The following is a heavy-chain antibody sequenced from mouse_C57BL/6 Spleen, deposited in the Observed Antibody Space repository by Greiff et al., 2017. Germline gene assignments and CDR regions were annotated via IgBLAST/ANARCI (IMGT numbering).Heavy chain of an antibody. V-gene: IGHV1-39*01. CDR1: GYSFTDYN. D-gene: IGHD4-1*02. CDR2: INPNYGTT. J-gene: IGHJ1*03. Sequence: EVKLQESGPELVKPGASVKISCKASGYSFTDYNMNWVKQSNGKSLEWIGVINPNYGTTRYNQKFKGKATLTVDQSSSTAYMQLNSLTSEDSAVYYCARSAQLGPHWYFDVWGTGTTVTVSS. CDR3: ARSAQLGPHWYFDV.